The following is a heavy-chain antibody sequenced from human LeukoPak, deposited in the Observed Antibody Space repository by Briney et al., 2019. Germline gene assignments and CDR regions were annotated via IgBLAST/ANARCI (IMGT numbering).Heavy chain of an antibody. CDR3: ARDKTFEVVNYFDY. V-gene: IGHV4-39*07. J-gene: IGHJ4*02. Sequence: SETLSLTCTVSGGSITSGSYYWVWIRQPPGKGLEWIGSIYYSGSTYYSPSLKSRITISLDTSKNQFSLRLYSVTAADTAVYYCARDKTFEVVNYFDYWGQGTLVTVSS. CDR2: IYYSGST. D-gene: IGHD2-15*01. CDR1: GGSITSGSYY.